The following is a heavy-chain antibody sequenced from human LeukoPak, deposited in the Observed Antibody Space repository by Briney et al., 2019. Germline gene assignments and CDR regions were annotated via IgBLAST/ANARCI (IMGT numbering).Heavy chain of an antibody. J-gene: IGHJ4*02. Sequence: GGSLRLSCAASGFTFSSYSMNWVRQAPGKGLEWDSSISSSSSYIYYADSVKGRFTISRDNAKNSLYLQMNSLRAEDTAVYYCATIGSGWLFDYWGQGTLVTVSS. D-gene: IGHD6-19*01. CDR3: ATIGSGWLFDY. CDR1: GFTFSSYS. V-gene: IGHV3-21*01. CDR2: ISSSSSYI.